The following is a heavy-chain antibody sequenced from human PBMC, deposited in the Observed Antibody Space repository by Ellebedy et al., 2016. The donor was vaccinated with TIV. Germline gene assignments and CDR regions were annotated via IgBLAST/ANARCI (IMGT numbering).Heavy chain of an antibody. CDR2: ISSNGGST. D-gene: IGHD3-22*01. CDR1: GFTFSSYA. J-gene: IGHJ4*02. V-gene: IGHV3-64*01. CDR3: AREGYYYDSSGPNYFDY. Sequence: GGSLRLSXAASGFTFSSYAMHWVRQAPGKGLEYVSAISSNGGSTYYANSVKGRFTISRDNSKNTLYLQMGSLRAEDMAVYYCAREGYYYDSSGPNYFDYWGQGTLVTVSS.